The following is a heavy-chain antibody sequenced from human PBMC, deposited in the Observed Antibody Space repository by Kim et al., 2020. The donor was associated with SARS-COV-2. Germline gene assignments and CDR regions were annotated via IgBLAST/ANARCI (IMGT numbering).Heavy chain of an antibody. CDR3: AKEWRLTSLTSGGVFFVY. D-gene: IGHD4-17*01. V-gene: IGHV3-23*01. CDR1: GFTFTNYA. CDR2: ISGGGGSK. J-gene: IGHJ4*02. Sequence: GGSLRLSCAASGFTFTNYAMNWVRQAPGKGLEWVSVISGGGGSKYYADSVKGRFTISRDNSKNTVYLQMSSLRAEDTAVYYCAKEWRLTSLTSGGVFFVYWGQGTLVSVSS.